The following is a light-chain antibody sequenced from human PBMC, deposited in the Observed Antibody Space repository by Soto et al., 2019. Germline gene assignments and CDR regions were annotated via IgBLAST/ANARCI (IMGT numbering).Light chain of an antibody. Sequence: QSALTQPPSASGSPRQSVTISCTGTSSDIGGYNYVSWYQQHPGKAPKLMIYDVNKRPSGVPDRFSGSKSGNTASLTVSGLQSEDEADYYCCSYAGSNNLVFGGGTKLTVL. V-gene: IGLV2-8*01. CDR1: SSDIGGYNY. CDR3: CSYAGSNNLV. CDR2: DVN. J-gene: IGLJ2*01.